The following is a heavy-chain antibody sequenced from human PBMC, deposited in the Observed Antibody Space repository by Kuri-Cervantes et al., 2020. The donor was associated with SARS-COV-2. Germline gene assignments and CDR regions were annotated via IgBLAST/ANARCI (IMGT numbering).Heavy chain of an antibody. V-gene: IGHV1-18*01. CDR1: GYTFTSYA. CDR3: ARRYYYGSGSYYFDY. CDR2: ISGYNGNT. Sequence: ASVKVSCKASGYTFTSYAMNWVRQAPGQGLEWMGWISGYNGNTKYAQKLQGRVTMTTDTSTSTAYMELSSLRSEDTAVYYCARRYYYGSGSYYFDYWGQGTLVTVSS. J-gene: IGHJ4*02. D-gene: IGHD3-10*01.